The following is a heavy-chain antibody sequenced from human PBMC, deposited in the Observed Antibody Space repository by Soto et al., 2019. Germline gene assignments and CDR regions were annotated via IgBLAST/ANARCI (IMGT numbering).Heavy chain of an antibody. CDR1: GFTFDDYA. CDR2: INWNSGSI. V-gene: IGHV3-9*01. D-gene: IGHD6-13*01. CDR3: VKDESINWYSGHFRH. Sequence: ESGGGLVQPGRSLRLSCAASGFTFDDYAMHWVRQVPGKGLEWVSGINWNSGSIGYADSVKGRFAISRDNAKNSLHLQMNSLRVEDTAFYYCVKDESINWYSGHFRHWGQGTLVTVSS. J-gene: IGHJ1*01.